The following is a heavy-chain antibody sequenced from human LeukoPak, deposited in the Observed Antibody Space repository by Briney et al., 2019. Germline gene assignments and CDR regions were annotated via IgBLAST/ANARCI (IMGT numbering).Heavy chain of an antibody. D-gene: IGHD6-13*01. J-gene: IGHJ4*02. CDR2: IRYDGSNK. CDR1: GFTFGSYG. V-gene: IGHV3-30*02. CDR3: AKDFAVSNSWGNFDY. Sequence: QPGGSLRLSCAASGFTFGSYGMHWVRQAPGKGLEWVAFIRYDGSNKYYADSVKGRFTISRDNSKNTLYLQVNSLRPEDTAVYYCAKDFAVSNSWGNFDYWGQGALVIVSS.